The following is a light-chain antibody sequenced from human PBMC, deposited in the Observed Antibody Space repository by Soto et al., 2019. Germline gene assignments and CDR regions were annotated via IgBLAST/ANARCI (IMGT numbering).Light chain of an antibody. J-gene: IGKJ4*01. CDR1: QSVSTD. CDR3: QQYNEWPIT. CDR2: GAS. Sequence: EIVMTQSPATLSVSPGERASLSCRASQSVSTDLAWYQQKPAQAPRLLIYGASTRATGIPAKFSGGGSGTEFTLTISSLQSADFAFYYCQQYNEWPITFGGGTKVEIK. V-gene: IGKV3-15*01.